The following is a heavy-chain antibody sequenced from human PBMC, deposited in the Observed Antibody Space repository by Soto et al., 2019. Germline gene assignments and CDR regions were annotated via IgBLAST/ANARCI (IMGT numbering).Heavy chain of an antibody. CDR3: ASLSGYDSHPYYYYYYMDV. D-gene: IGHD5-12*01. J-gene: IGHJ6*03. V-gene: IGHV1-69*02. Sequence: QVQLVQSGAEVKKPGSSVKVSCKASGGTFSSYTISWVRQAPGQGLEWMGRIIPILGIANYAQKFQGRVTITADKSTSTAYMELSSLRSEDTAVYYCASLSGYDSHPYYYYYYMDVWGKVTTVTVSS. CDR1: GGTFSSYT. CDR2: IIPILGIA.